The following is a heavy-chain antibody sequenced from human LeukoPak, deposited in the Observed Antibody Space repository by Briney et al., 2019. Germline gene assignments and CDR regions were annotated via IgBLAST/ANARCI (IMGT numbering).Heavy chain of an antibody. CDR2: IKEDGSRK. J-gene: IGHJ4*02. CDR1: GFTFTNYL. D-gene: IGHD6-13*01. CDR3: ARDRESNWYPFLDS. Sequence: PGGPVRLSCATSGFTFTNYLMSWLPQTPGKGREGVANIKEDGSRKWYVDSVRGRFTISRDNAKNSLYLQMNSLRAEDTAVYYWARDRESNWYPFLDSWGQGTLVTVSS. V-gene: IGHV3-7*01.